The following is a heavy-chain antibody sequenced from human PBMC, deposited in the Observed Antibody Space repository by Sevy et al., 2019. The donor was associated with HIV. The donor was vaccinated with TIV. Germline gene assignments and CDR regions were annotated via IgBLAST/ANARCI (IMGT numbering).Heavy chain of an antibody. J-gene: IGHJ4*02. Sequence: SETLSLTCTVSGGSISSGDYYWSWIRQPPGKGLEWIGYIYYSGSTYYNPSLKSRVTISVDTSKNQFSLKLSSVTAAETAVYYCASYCSGGSCSYYFDYWGQGTLVTVSS. CDR1: GGSISSGDYY. D-gene: IGHD2-15*01. CDR3: ASYCSGGSCSYYFDY. V-gene: IGHV4-30-4*01. CDR2: IYYSGST.